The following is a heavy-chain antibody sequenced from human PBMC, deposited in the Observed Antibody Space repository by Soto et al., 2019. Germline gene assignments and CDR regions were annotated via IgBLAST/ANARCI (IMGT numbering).Heavy chain of an antibody. CDR1: GFTFSSYW. J-gene: IGHJ6*02. CDR3: ARDVYSGYDLGYYYYGMDV. Sequence: EVQLVESGGGLVRPGGSLSPPCAASGFTFSSYWMPWVRQAPGKGLGWVYRINSDGSSTSYADSVKGRFTISRDNAKNTLYLQMNSLRAEDTAVYYCARDVYSGYDLGYYYYGMDVWGQGTTVTVSS. V-gene: IGHV3-74*01. CDR2: INSDGSST. D-gene: IGHD5-12*01.